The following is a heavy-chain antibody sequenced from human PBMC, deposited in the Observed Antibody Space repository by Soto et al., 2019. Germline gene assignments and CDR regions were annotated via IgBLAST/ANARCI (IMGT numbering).Heavy chain of an antibody. CDR2: MNSDGSSI. CDR1: GFTISNHW. J-gene: IGHJ4*02. Sequence: ELQLVESGGGLVQPGGSLRLSCAASGFTISNHWMQRVRQAPGKGLVWVSRMNSDGSSISYADSVKGRFTISRDNAKNTLYLQMNSLRADDTAVYFCARSKGLDYWGQGTLVTVSS. CDR3: ARSKGLDY. V-gene: IGHV3-74*01.